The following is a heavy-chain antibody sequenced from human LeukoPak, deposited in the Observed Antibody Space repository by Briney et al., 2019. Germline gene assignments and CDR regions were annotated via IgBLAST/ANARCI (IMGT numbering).Heavy chain of an antibody. J-gene: IGHJ4*02. Sequence: ASVKVSCKASGYTFTSYDINWVRQATGQGLEWMGWMNPNSGNTGYAQKFQGRVTMTRNTSISTAYMELSSLRSEDTAVYHCARGYYGSGGTENDYWGQGTLVTVSS. CDR1: GYTFTSYD. D-gene: IGHD3-10*01. V-gene: IGHV1-8*01. CDR2: MNPNSGNT. CDR3: ARGYYGSGGTENDY.